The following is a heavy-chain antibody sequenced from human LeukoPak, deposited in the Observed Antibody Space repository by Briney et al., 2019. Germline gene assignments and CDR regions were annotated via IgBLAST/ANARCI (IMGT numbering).Heavy chain of an antibody. CDR2: IYTSGST. CDR1: GGSISSGSYY. CDR3: ARISIAAAGTIGYYYYYMDV. D-gene: IGHD6-13*01. V-gene: IGHV4-61*02. J-gene: IGHJ6*03. Sequence: PSETLSLTCTVSGGSISSGSYYWSWIRQPAGKGLEWIGRIYTSGSTNYNPSLKSRVTISVDTSKNQFSLKPASVTAADTAVYYCARISIAAAGTIGYYYYYMDVWGKGTTVTVSS.